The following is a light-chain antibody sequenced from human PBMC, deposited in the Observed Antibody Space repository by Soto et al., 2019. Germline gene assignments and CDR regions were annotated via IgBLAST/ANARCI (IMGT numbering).Light chain of an antibody. J-gene: IGKJ5*01. V-gene: IGKV3-20*01. CDR2: GAS. CDR3: QHYDSLPIT. CDR1: QSVSSSY. Sequence: EIVLTQSPGTLSLSPGERATLSCRASQSVSSSYLAWYQQKPGQPPRLLIYGASSRATGIPDRFSGSGSGTDFTLTISRLGPEDFAVFYCQHYDSLPITFGQGTRLEIK.